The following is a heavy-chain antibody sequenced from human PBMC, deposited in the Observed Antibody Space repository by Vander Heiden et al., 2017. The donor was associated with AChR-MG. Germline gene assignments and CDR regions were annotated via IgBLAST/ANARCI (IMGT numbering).Heavy chain of an antibody. CDR1: GGSFSGYY. CDR3: ARKDTAMVYYYYGMDV. CDR2: INHSGST. D-gene: IGHD5-18*01. V-gene: IGHV4-34*01. J-gene: IGHJ6*02. Sequence: QVQLQQWGAGLLKPSATLSLTCAVYGGSFSGYYWSWIRQPPGKGLEWIGEINHSGSTNYNPSLKSRVTISVDTSKNQFSLKLSSVTAADTAVYYCARKDTAMVYYYYGMDVWGQGTTVTVSS.